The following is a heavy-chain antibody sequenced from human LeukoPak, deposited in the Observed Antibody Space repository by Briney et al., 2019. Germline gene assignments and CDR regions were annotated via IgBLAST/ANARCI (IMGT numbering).Heavy chain of an antibody. CDR2: ISYGGSNK. D-gene: IGHD5-18*01. V-gene: IGHV3-30*04. Sequence: PGGSLRLSCAASGFTFSSYAMHWVRQAAGKGLEGVAVISYGGSNKYYADSVKGRFTISRDNSKNTLYLQMNSLRADDTAVYYCAKDTAMGNNWFDPWGQRTLVTVSS. CDR1: GFTFSSYA. CDR3: AKDTAMGNNWFDP. J-gene: IGHJ5*02.